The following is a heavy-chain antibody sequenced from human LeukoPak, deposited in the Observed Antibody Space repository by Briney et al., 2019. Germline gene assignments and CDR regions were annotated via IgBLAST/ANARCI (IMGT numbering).Heavy chain of an antibody. V-gene: IGHV4-38-2*01. D-gene: IGHD2-2*01. CDR2: IYRGGST. J-gene: IGHJ5*02. CDR3: ARLPPLIVVVPAANGYNWFDP. CDR1: AYSISSGYY. Sequence: SQSLSLTCAVSAYSISSGYYWGCIRLAPGKRLECIGSIYRGGSTYYNPSLKTRVTISVDTSKNQFSLKLSSVTAADTAVYYCARLPPLIVVVPAANGYNWFDPWGQGTLVTVCS.